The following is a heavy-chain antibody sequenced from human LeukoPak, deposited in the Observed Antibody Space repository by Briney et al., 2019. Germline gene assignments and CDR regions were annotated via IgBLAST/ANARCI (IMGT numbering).Heavy chain of an antibody. V-gene: IGHV4-38-2*02. CDR3: AKDRGYCSGSSSCNSFDY. D-gene: IGHD2-15*01. CDR2: IYHSGST. J-gene: IGHJ4*02. CDR1: GYSISSGYY. Sequence: PSETLSLTCTVSGYSISSGYYWGWIRQPPGKGLEWIGSIYHSGSTYYNPSLKSRVTISVDTSKNQFSLKLSSVTAADTAVYYCAKDRGYCSGSSSCNSFDYWGQGTLVTVSS.